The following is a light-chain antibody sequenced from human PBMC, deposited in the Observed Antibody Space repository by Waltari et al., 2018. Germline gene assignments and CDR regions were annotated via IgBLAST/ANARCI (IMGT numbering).Light chain of an antibody. CDR3: QQSYSTPPLT. V-gene: IGKV1-39*01. CDR2: AAS. J-gene: IGKJ4*01. Sequence: DIQMTQSPSSLSASVGDRVTITCRASQSISSYLNWYQQKPGKAPKLLIYAASSSQSGVPSRFSGSGSGTDFTLTISSLQPEDFATYYCQQSYSTPPLTFGGGTKVEIK. CDR1: QSISSY.